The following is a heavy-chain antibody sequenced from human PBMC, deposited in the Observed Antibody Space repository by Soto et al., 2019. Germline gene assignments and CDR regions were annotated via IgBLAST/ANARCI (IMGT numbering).Heavy chain of an antibody. J-gene: IGHJ6*02. CDR1: GGTFSSYA. D-gene: IGHD5-12*01. CDR3: ARALPHSDEIYANYGMDV. V-gene: IGHV1-69*01. CDR2: IIPIFGTA. Sequence: QVQLVQSGAEVKKPGSSVKVSCKASGGTFSSYAISWVRQAPGQGLEWLGGIIPIFGTANYAQKFQGRVTITADEATSTAYMELSSMRSEDTAVYYCARALPHSDEIYANYGMDVWGQGTTVTVSS.